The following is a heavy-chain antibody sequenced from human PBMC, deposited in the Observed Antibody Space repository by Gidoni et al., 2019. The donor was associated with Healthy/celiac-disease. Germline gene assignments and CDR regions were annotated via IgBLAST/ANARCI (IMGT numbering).Heavy chain of an antibody. CDR2: TRHKANSYTT. J-gene: IGHJ4*02. CDR1: GFTFSDHY. CDR3: ARGGEGSSWHKDYYFDY. D-gene: IGHD6-6*01. Sequence: EVQLVESGGGLVQPGGSLRLSCAASGFTFSDHYMDWVRQAPGKGLEWVGRTRHKANSYTTEYAASVKGRFTISRDDSKNSLYLQMNSLKTEDTAVYYCARGGEGSSWHKDYYFDYWGQGTLVTVSS. V-gene: IGHV3-72*01.